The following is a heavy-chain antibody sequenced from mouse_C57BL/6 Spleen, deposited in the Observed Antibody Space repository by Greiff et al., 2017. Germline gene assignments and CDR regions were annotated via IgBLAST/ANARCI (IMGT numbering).Heavy chain of an antibody. V-gene: IGHV1-55*01. CDR2: IYPGSGST. CDR1: GYTFTSYW. D-gene: IGHD2-1*01. CDR3: ASNDIYYGNYYFDY. Sequence: QVQLQQPGAELVKPGASVKMSCKASGYTFTSYWITWVKQRPGQGLEWIGDIYPGSGSTNYNEKFKSKATLTVDTSSSTAYMQLSSLTSEDSAVYYCASNDIYYGNYYFDYWGQGTTLTVSS. J-gene: IGHJ2*01.